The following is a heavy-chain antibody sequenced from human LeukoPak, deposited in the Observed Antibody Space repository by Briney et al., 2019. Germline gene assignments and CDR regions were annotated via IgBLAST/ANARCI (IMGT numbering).Heavy chain of an antibody. J-gene: IGHJ3*02. D-gene: IGHD3-16*01. Sequence: PGGSLRLSCAASGFTFSIYSMNWVRQAPGKGLEWVSSISSSSHDIFYGDSVKGRFTISRDNAKNSLYLQMNALRAEDTAVYYCARDLRDAFDIWGQGTMVTVSS. V-gene: IGHV3-21*01. CDR2: ISSSSHDI. CDR1: GFTFSIYS. CDR3: ARDLRDAFDI.